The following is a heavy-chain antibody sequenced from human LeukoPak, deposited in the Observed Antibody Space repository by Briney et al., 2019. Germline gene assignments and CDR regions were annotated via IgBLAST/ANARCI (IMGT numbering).Heavy chain of an antibody. CDR3: ARGRGAYYYDSSGWVEFDY. D-gene: IGHD3-22*01. J-gene: IGHJ4*02. V-gene: IGHV1-2*02. Sequence: ASVKVSCKASGYTFTGYYMHWVRQAPGQGLEWMGWINPNSGGTNYVQKFQGRVTMTRDTSISTAYMELSRLRSDDTAVYYCARGRGAYYYDSSGWVEFDYWGQGTLVTVSS. CDR1: GYTFTGYY. CDR2: INPNSGGT.